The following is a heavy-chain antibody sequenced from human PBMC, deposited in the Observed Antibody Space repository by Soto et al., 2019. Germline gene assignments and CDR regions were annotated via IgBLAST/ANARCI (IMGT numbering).Heavy chain of an antibody. D-gene: IGHD3-3*01. CDR3: ARDQWGGVVTYGIHV. V-gene: IGHV1-2*02. CDR2: INPNSGGT. J-gene: IGHJ6*02. CDR1: GYTFTGYY. Sequence: ASVKVSCKASGYTFTGYYMHWVRQAPGQGLEWMGWINPNSGGTNYAQKFQGRVTMTRDTSISTAYMELSRLRSDDTAVYYCARDQWGGVVTYGIHVWGPGSRVTVSS.